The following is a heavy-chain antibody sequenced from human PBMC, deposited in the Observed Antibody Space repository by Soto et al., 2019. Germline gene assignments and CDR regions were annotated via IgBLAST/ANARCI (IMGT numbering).Heavy chain of an antibody. CDR3: ARDEEYYDILTGSLYYYGMDV. CDR2: IWYDGSNK. V-gene: IGHV3-33*01. CDR1: GFTFSSYG. Sequence: GSLRLSCAASGFTFSSYGMHWVRQAPGKGLEWVAVIWYDGSNKYYADSVKGRFTISRDNSKNTLYLQMNSLRAEDTAVYYCARDEEYYDILTGSLYYYGMDVWGQGTTVTVSS. D-gene: IGHD3-9*01. J-gene: IGHJ6*02.